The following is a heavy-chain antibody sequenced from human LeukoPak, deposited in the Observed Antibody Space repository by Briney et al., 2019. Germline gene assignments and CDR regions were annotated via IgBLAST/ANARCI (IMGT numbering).Heavy chain of an antibody. J-gene: IGHJ3*02. Sequence: SSETLSLTCTVSGGSISSGGYYWSWIRQPPGKGLEWIGYIYHSGSTYYNPSLKSRVTISVGRSKNQFSLKLSSVTAADTAVYYCASTPVPAAPRGHAFDIWGQGTMVTVSS. D-gene: IGHD2-2*01. CDR2: IYHSGST. CDR1: GGSISSGGYY. V-gene: IGHV4-30-2*02. CDR3: ASTPVPAAPRGHAFDI.